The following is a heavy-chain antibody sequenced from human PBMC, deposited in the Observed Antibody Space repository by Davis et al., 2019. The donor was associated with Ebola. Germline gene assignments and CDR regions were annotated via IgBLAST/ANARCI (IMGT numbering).Heavy chain of an antibody. V-gene: IGHV1-69*04. Sequence: SVKVSCKASGYTFTSYGISWVRQAPGQGLEWMGRIIPILGIANYAQKFQGRVTITADKSTSTGYMELSSLGSEDTAVYYCARVRSFVFVYWGQGTLVTVSS. D-gene: IGHD3-16*01. CDR3: ARVRSFVFVY. CDR2: IIPILGIA. CDR1: GYTFTSYG. J-gene: IGHJ4*02.